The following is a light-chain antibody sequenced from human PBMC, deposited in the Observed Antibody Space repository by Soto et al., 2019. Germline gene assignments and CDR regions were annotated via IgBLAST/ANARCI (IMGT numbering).Light chain of an antibody. CDR2: DAS. V-gene: IGKV1-33*01. J-gene: IGKJ4*01. CDR3: QQYDNLPLT. Sequence: DIQMKQSLSSLSAYVGDRGTITCQASQDISNYLNWYQQTPGKTPKLLIYDASNLETGVPTRFSGSGSGTDFTFTISSLQPEDIATYYCQQYDNLPLTFGGGTKLDIK. CDR1: QDISNY.